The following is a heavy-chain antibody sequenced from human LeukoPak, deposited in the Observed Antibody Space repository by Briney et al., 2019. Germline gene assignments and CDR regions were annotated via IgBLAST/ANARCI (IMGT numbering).Heavy chain of an antibody. V-gene: IGHV1-46*01. J-gene: IGHJ4*02. CDR3: ARVIGKLWLRD. Sequence: ASVKVSCKASGYSFTIYYMHWVRQAPGQGLEWMGMINPSGGSTSYAQKFQGRVTMTRDTSTSTVYMELSSLRSEDTAVYYCARVIGKLWLRDWGQGTLVTVSS. CDR1: GYSFTIYY. CDR2: INPSGGST. D-gene: IGHD5-18*01.